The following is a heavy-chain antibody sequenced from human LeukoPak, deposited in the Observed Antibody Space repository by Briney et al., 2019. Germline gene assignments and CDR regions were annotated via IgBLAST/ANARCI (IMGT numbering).Heavy chain of an antibody. CDR2: MNPNSGNT. CDR3: ARDKRITMVRGVIAFMDY. V-gene: IGHV1-8*01. CDR1: GYTFTSYD. D-gene: IGHD3-10*01. Sequence: ASVKVSCKASGYTFTSYDINWVRQATGQGLEWMGWMNPNSGNTGYAQKFQGRVTMTRNTSISTAYMELSSLRSEDTAVYYCARDKRITMVRGVIAFMDYWGQGTLVTVSS. J-gene: IGHJ4*02.